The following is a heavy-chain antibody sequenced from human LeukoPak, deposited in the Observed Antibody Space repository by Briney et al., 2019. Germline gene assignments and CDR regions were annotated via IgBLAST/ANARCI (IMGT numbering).Heavy chain of an antibody. CDR1: GFPFSAYA. Sequence: GTLRLSCVASGFPFSAYAMSWVRHAPGKGLEWVSGIRGSGETTYYAESVTGWFIIQRDNTKSTLYLQMTSLRAEDTALYYCAKDLSSGTGRGFDYWGQGTLVTVSS. CDR2: IRGSGETT. J-gene: IGHJ4*02. V-gene: IGHV3-23*01. D-gene: IGHD3/OR15-3a*01. CDR3: AKDLSSGTGRGFDY.